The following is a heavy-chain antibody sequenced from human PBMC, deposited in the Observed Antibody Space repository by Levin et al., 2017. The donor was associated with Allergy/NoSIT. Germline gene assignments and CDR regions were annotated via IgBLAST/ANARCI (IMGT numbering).Heavy chain of an antibody. CDR3: ARASGYCSSTSCYFDY. V-gene: IGHV4-59*01. CDR1: GGSISSSY. CDR2: IYYSGST. D-gene: IGHD2-2*01. J-gene: IGHJ4*02. Sequence: SQTLSLTCTVSGGSISSSYWSWIRQPPGKGLEWIGYIYYSGSTNYNPSLKSRVTISVDTSKNQFSLKLSSVTAADTAVYYCARASGYCSSTSCYFDYWGQGTLVTVSS.